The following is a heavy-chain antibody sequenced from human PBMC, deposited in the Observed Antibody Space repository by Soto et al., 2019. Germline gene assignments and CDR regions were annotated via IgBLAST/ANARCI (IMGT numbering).Heavy chain of an antibody. CDR2: ISYDGSNK. D-gene: IGHD2-15*01. CDR1: GFTFSSYA. V-gene: IGHV3-30-3*01. CDR3: AGYCSGGSCFPVGKDAFDI. J-gene: IGHJ3*02. Sequence: QVQLVESGGGVVQPGRSLRLSCAASGFTFSSYAMHWVRQAPGKGLEWVAVISYDGSNKYYADSVKGRFTISRDNSKNPLYLQMNSLRAEDTAVYYCAGYCSGGSCFPVGKDAFDIWGQGTMVTVSS.